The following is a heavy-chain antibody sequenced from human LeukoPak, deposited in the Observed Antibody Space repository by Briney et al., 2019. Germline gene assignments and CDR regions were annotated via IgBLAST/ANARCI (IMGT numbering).Heavy chain of an antibody. J-gene: IGHJ5*02. D-gene: IGHD3/OR15-3a*01. CDR1: GFTVSSSY. V-gene: IGHV3-53*01. CDR3: VRSSSWTGLLDQ. CDR2: IYSEGNT. Sequence: GGSLRLSCAASGFTVSSSYMSWVRQAPGKGLEWVSIIYSEGNTYHAESVKGRFTISRDSSKNRVYLQMNSLRGEDAAMYYCVRSSSWTGLLDQWGQGTLVTVSS.